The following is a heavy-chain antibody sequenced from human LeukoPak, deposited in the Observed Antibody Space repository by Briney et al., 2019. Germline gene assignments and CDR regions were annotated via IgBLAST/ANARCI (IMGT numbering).Heavy chain of an antibody. CDR1: GFTFSSYE. Sequence: GGSLRLSCTASGFTFSSYEMNWVRQAPAKGLEWVSYISSSGNTIYYADSVKGRFIISRDNAKNSLYLQMNSLRVEDTAVYYCAREGYSYGFDYWGQGTLVTVSS. CDR2: ISSSGNTI. V-gene: IGHV3-48*03. CDR3: AREGYSYGFDY. D-gene: IGHD5-18*01. J-gene: IGHJ4*02.